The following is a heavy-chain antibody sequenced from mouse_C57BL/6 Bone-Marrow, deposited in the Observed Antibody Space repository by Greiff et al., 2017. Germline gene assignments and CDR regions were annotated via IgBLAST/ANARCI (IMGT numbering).Heavy chain of an antibody. CDR3: ARCGSSPYWYFDV. D-gene: IGHD1-1*01. CDR1: GYTFTSYW. V-gene: IGHV1-7*01. J-gene: IGHJ1*03. CDR2: INPSSGYT. Sequence: QVQLKESGAELAKPGASVKLSCKASGYTFTSYWMHWVKQRPGQGLEWIGYINPSSGYTKYNQKFKDKATLTADKSSSTAYMQLSSLTYEDSAVDYCARCGSSPYWYFDVWGTGTTVTVSS.